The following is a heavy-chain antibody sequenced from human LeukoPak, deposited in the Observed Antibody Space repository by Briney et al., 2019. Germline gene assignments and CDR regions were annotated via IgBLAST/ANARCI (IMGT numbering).Heavy chain of an antibody. CDR1: GYPINNAYY. CDR2: LYHPDST. V-gene: IGHV4-38-2*02. CDR3: ARLDYYDSSGYSYYFDY. J-gene: IGHJ4*02. D-gene: IGHD3-22*01. Sequence: SETLSLTCTVSGYPINNAYYWVWIRQPPGRGLEWIGSLYHPDSTYYNPSLKSRVTLTADTSRNQFSLKLSFVTAADTAVYYCARLDYYDSSGYSYYFDYWGQGTLVTVSS.